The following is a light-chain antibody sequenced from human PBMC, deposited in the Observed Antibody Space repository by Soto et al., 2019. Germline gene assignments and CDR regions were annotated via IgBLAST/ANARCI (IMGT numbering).Light chain of an antibody. CDR3: CSYAGSSSPYV. CDR1: SSDVGSYPL. J-gene: IGLJ1*01. CDR2: EVF. Sequence: QSALPQPASVSGCPGQSITISCTGTSSDVGSYPLVSWYQQHPGEAPKLLIFEVFRRPSGVSNRFSGSKSGNTASLTISGLQAEDEAEYDCCSYAGSSSPYVFGTGTKVTVL. V-gene: IGLV2-23*02.